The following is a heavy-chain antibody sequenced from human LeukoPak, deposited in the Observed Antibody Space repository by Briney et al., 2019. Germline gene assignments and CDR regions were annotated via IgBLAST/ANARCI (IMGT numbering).Heavy chain of an antibody. D-gene: IGHD5-18*01. Sequence: ASVKVSCKVSGYTLTELSMHWVRQAPGKGLEWMGGSDPEDGETIYAQKFQGRVTMTEDTSTDTAYMELSSLRSEDTAVYYCATDHLGLRDAFDIWGQGTMVTVSS. J-gene: IGHJ3*02. CDR1: GYTLTELS. CDR2: SDPEDGET. CDR3: ATDHLGLRDAFDI. V-gene: IGHV1-24*01.